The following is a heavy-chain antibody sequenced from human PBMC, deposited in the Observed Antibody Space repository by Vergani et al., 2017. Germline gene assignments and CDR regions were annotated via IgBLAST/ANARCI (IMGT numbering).Heavy chain of an antibody. D-gene: IGHD6-6*01. Sequence: EVQLVESGGGLVQPGGSLRLSCAASGFIFSTYDMHWVRQATGKGLEWVSAIGTSDDTYYAGSVLGRFTISRENAKSSLYLQMNSLTAADTAVYYCARALVSWGRGTLVTVSS. J-gene: IGHJ4*02. V-gene: IGHV3-13*01. CDR2: IGTSDDT. CDR3: ARALVS. CDR1: GFIFSTYD.